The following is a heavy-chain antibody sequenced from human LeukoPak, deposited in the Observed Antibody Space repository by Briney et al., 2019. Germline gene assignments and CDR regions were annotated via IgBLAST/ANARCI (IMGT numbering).Heavy chain of an antibody. V-gene: IGHV4-34*01. CDR2: INHSGST. CDR3: ATLSSSHRAVDY. Sequence: PSETLSLTCAVYGGSFSGYYWSWLRQPPGKGLEWIGEINHSGSTNYNPSLKSRVTISVDTSKNQFSLKLGSVTAADTAVYYCATLSSSHRAVDYWGQGTLVTVSS. D-gene: IGHD6-6*01. CDR1: GGSFSGYY. J-gene: IGHJ4*02.